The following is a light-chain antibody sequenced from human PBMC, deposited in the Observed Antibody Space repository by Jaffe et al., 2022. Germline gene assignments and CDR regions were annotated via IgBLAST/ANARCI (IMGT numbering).Light chain of an antibody. J-gene: IGLJ1*01. CDR3: QVWDSSYYV. V-gene: IGLV3-9*01. CDR1: NIGSKN. CDR2: RDS. Sequence: SYELTQPLSVSVALGQTARITCGGNNIGSKNVHWYQQKPGQAPVLVIYRDSNRPSGIPERFSGSNSGNTATLTISRAQAGDEADYYCQVWDSSYYVFGTGTKVTVL.